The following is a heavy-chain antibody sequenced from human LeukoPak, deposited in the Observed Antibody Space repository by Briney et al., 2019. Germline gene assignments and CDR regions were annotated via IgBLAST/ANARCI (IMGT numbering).Heavy chain of an antibody. CDR2: FFPRGTN. V-gene: IGHV4-39*07. J-gene: IGHJ6*02. CDR3: ARDLGIAAAGREFDYYYYYGMDV. Sequence: SETLSLTCTVSGASLRSSDYYWGWIRQSPGKGLEWIGSFFPRGTNYYNPSLKSRVTMSVDTSKNQFSLKLSSVTAADTAVYYCARDLGIAAAGREFDYYYYYGMDVWGQGTTVTVSS. D-gene: IGHD6-13*01. CDR1: GASLRSSDYY.